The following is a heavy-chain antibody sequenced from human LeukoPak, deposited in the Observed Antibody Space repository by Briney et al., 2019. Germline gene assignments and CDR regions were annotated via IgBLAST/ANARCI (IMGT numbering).Heavy chain of an antibody. V-gene: IGHV3-48*03. J-gene: IGHJ4*02. CDR2: VSSSGSTI. Sequence: GGSLRLSCAASGFTFSSYEINWVRQTPGKGLEWISYVSSSGSTIYYADSVKGRFSISRDNAKNSLYLQMNSLRAEDTAIYYCARVRYFDSTGTLDYWGQGTLVTVSS. CDR3: ARVRYFDSTGTLDY. CDR1: GFTFSSYE. D-gene: IGHD3-22*01.